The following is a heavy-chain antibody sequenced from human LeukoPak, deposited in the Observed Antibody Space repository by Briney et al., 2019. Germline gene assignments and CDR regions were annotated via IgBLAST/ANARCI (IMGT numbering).Heavy chain of an antibody. Sequence: ASVKVSCKASGYTITSYGISWVRQAPGQGLEWMGWISAYNGNTNYAQKLQGRVTMTTDTSTSTAYMELRSLRSDDTAVYYCARDRDYYGTGSYYSKIDYWGQGTLVTVSS. CDR2: ISAYNGNT. CDR3: ARDRDYYGTGSYYSKIDY. V-gene: IGHV1-18*04. CDR1: GYTITSYG. D-gene: IGHD3-10*01. J-gene: IGHJ4*02.